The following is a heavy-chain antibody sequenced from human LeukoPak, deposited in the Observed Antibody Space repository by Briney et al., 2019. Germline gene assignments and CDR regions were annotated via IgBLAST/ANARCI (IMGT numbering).Heavy chain of an antibody. J-gene: IGHJ4*02. CDR2: INPNSGGT. Sequence: GASVKVSCKASGYTFTGYYMHWVRQAPGQGLEGMGWINPNSGGTNYAQKFQGRVTMTRDTSISTAYMELSRLRSDDTAVYYCARVALKPTNWNDGCLDYWGQGTLVTVSS. CDR1: GYTFTGYY. D-gene: IGHD1-1*01. V-gene: IGHV1-2*02. CDR3: ARVALKPTNWNDGCLDY.